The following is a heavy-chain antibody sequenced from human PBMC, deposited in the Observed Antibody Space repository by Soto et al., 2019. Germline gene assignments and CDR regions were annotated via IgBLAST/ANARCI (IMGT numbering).Heavy chain of an antibody. J-gene: IGHJ3*02. CDR2: IHSGGAT. D-gene: IGHD6-19*01. CDR3: ARPYSSGWPTAFHM. Sequence: SETLSLACTFSAASIHGDGVYWGWIRQYPGRGTAWRATIHSGGATYYNPSFRSRVTISADTSKNQVSLTVKSVTAADTAVSYCARPYSSGWPTAFHMWGQGTQVTVS. CDR1: AASIHGDGVY. V-gene: IGHV4-39*01.